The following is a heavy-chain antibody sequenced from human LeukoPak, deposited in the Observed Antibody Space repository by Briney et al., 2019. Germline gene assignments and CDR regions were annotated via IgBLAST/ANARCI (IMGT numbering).Heavy chain of an antibody. CDR3: ARRGLVAGIYDLVYGFDI. CDR2: VNPDTGNT. CDR1: GYSFTTFH. V-gene: IGHV1-8*03. J-gene: IGHJ3*02. D-gene: IGHD3/OR15-3a*01. Sequence: ASVKVSCKAAGYSFTTFHINWVRQAPGQGPEWMGWVNPDTGNTGFAQKFQGRATITQNSSVTTVYMELSSLTSEDTAVYYCARRGLVAGIYDLVYGFDIWGQGTMVTVSS.